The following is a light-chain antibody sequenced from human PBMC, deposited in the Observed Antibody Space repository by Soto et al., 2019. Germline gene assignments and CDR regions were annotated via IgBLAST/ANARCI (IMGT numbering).Light chain of an antibody. J-gene: IGLJ1*01. CDR1: SGYSNYK. V-gene: IGLV9-49*01. CDR3: GADHGSGSNFVYV. Sequence: QSVLTQQPSASASLGASVTLTCTLSSGYSNYKVDWYQQRPGKGPRFVMRVGTGGIVGSKGDGIPDRFSVLGSGLNRYLTIKNIHEEDESDYHCGADHGSGSNFVYVFGTGTKLTVL. CDR2: VGTGGIVG.